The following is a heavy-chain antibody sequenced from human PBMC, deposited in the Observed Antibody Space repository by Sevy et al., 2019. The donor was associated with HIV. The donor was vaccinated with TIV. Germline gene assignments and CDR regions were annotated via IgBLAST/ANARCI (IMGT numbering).Heavy chain of an antibody. D-gene: IGHD3-22*01. CDR1: GFTFSSYG. V-gene: IGHV3-30*02. CDR2: IRYDGSNK. Sequence: GGSLRLSCAASGFTFSSYGMHWVRHAPGKGLEWVAFIRYDGSNKYYADSVKGRFTISRDNSKNTLYLQMNSLRAEDTAVYYCARAQQVTMLVVIGGLYFDFWGQGTLVTVSS. CDR3: ARAQQVTMLVVIGGLYFDF. J-gene: IGHJ4*02.